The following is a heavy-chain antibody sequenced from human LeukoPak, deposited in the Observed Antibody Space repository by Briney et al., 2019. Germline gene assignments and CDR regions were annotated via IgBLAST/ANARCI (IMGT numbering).Heavy chain of an antibody. J-gene: IGHJ4*02. CDR3: AKPLHDHDIYDS. Sequence: GRSLRLSCAASGFTFSRYVMNWVRQAPGKGLEWVSAISVSGDRAYYADSVKGRFTISRDNAKNTLYLQMNNLRVEDTAIYFCAKPLHDHDIYDSWGQGTLVTVSS. CDR2: ISVSGDRA. V-gene: IGHV3-23*01. D-gene: IGHD3-9*01. CDR1: GFTFSRYV.